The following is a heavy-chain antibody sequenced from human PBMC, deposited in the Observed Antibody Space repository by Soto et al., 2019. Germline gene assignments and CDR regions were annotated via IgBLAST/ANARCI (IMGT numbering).Heavy chain of an antibody. CDR2: ISSNGGST. D-gene: IGHD3-9*01. Sequence: GGSLRLSCSASGFTFSSYAMHWVRQAPGKGLEYVSAISSNGGSTYYADSVKGRFTISRDNSKNTLYLQMSSLRAEDTAVYYCVKGPYYVILPGPNWIDPWGQGTLVTVSS. V-gene: IGHV3-64D*06. CDR1: GFTFSSYA. J-gene: IGHJ5*02. CDR3: VKGPYYVILPGPNWIDP.